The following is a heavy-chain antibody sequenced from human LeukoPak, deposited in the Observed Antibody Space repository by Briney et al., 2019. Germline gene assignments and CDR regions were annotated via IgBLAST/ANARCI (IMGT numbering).Heavy chain of an antibody. CDR2: ISWNSGSI. CDR1: GFTFDDYA. J-gene: IGHJ5*02. D-gene: IGHD5-18*01. Sequence: GGSLRLSCAASGFTFDDYAMHWVRQAPGKGLEWVSGISWNSGSIGYADSVKGRFTISRDNAKNSLYLQMNSLRAEDTALYYCAKSGAAMVQGWFDPWGQGNLVTVSS. V-gene: IGHV3-9*01. CDR3: AKSGAAMVQGWFDP.